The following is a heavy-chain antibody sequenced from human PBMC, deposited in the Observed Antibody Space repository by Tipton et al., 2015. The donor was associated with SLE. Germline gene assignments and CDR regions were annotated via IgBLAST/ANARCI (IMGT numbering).Heavy chain of an antibody. V-gene: IGHV4-34*01. CDR2: INHSGST. D-gene: IGHD5-24*01. CDR3: ARGALEAFDI. Sequence: LRLSCAVYGGSFSGYYWSWIRQPPGKGLEWIGEINHSGSTKNNPSLKSRVTISVDTSKNQFSLKLSSVTAADTAVYYCARGALEAFDIWGQGTMVTVSS. CDR1: GGSFSGYY. J-gene: IGHJ3*02.